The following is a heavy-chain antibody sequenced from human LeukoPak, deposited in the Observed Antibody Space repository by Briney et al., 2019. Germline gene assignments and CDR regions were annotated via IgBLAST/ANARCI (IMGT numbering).Heavy chain of an antibody. Sequence: PSETLSLTCTVSGGSISSGGYYWSWIRQHPGKGLEWIGYIYYSGSTYYNPSLKSRVTMSVDTSKNQFSLKLSSVTAADTAVYYCARDAGYCSSTSCRFPNWFDPWGQGTLVTVSS. CDR3: ARDAGYCSSTSCRFPNWFDP. D-gene: IGHD2-2*01. J-gene: IGHJ5*02. CDR1: GGSISSGGYY. V-gene: IGHV4-31*03. CDR2: IYYSGST.